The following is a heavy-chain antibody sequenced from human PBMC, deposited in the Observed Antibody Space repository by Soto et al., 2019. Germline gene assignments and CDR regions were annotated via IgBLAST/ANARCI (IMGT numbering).Heavy chain of an antibody. CDR1: GGSISSYY. CDR3: ASCRDGYNCDY. J-gene: IGHJ4*02. D-gene: IGHD5-12*01. V-gene: IGHV4-59*01. CDR2: IYYSGST. Sequence: NPSETLSLTCTVSGGSISSYYWSWIRQPPGKGLEWIGYIYYSGSTNYNPSLKSRVTISVDTSKNQFSLKLSSVTAADTAVYYCASCRDGYNCDYWGQGTLVTVSS.